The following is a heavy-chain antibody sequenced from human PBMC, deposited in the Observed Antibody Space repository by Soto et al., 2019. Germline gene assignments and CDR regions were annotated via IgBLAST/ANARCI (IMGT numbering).Heavy chain of an antibody. CDR1: GGTFSSYA. V-gene: IGHV1-69*01. CDR2: IIPIFGTA. CDR3: ARGGIAATSRVVVDLYYFDY. J-gene: IGHJ4*02. D-gene: IGHD6-13*01. Sequence: QVQLVQSGAEVKKPGSSVKVSCKASGGTFSSYAISWVRQAPGQGLEWMGGIIPIFGTANYAQKFQGRVTITADESTSTAYMELSSLRAEDTAVYYCARGGIAATSRVVVDLYYFDYWGQGTLVTVSS.